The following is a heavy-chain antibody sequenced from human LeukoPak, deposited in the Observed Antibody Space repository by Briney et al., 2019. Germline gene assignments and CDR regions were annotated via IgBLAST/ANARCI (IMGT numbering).Heavy chain of an antibody. CDR2: IYYSGST. Sequence: SETLSLTCTVSGGSISSYYWSWIRQPPGKGLEWIGYIYYSGSTNYNPSLKSRVTISVDTSKNQFSLKLSSVTAADTAVYYCAIHFGMYHFDYWGQGTLVTVSS. V-gene: IGHV4-59*01. D-gene: IGHD3-3*01. CDR3: AIHFGMYHFDY. J-gene: IGHJ4*02. CDR1: GGSISSYY.